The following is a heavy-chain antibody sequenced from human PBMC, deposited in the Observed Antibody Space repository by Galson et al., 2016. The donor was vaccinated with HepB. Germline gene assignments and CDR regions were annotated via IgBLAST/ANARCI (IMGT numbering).Heavy chain of an antibody. V-gene: IGHV3-23*03. CDR2: SYADGRT. J-gene: IGHJ6*02. CDR1: GFTFSHYA. Sequence: SLRLSCAASGFTFSHYAMAWVRQAPGKGLEWLSVSYADGRTYYAESVRGRFTISRDNSKNTLFLQMNNLSAEDTAVYYCARDPGFRNGMNVWGQGTTVTVSS. CDR3: ARDPGFRNGMNV.